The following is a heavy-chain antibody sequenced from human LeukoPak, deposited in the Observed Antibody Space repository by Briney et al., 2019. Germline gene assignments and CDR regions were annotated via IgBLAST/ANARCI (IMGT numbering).Heavy chain of an antibody. CDR2: ISACNGNT. J-gene: IGHJ4*02. V-gene: IGHV1-18*01. Sequence: GASVKVSCKASGYTFTSYGISWVRQAPGQGLEWMGWISACNGNTNYAQKLQGRVTMTTDTSTSTAYMELRSLRSDDTAVYYCARPRLTYYYGSGSYSLSHWGQGTLVTVSS. D-gene: IGHD3-10*01. CDR1: GYTFTSYG. CDR3: ARPRLTYYYGSGSYSLSH.